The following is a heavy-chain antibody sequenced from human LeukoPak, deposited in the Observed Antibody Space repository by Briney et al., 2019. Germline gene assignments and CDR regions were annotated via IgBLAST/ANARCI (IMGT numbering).Heavy chain of an antibody. Sequence: SVTLSLTCAVYGGSFSGYYWSWIRQPPGKGLEWIGEINHSGSTNYNPSLKSRVTISVDTSKNQFSLKLSSVTAADTAVYYCARVIPMVRGVSTWGQGTLVTVSS. V-gene: IGHV4-34*01. CDR2: INHSGST. D-gene: IGHD3-10*01. CDR1: GGSFSGYY. CDR3: ARVIPMVRGVST. J-gene: IGHJ5*02.